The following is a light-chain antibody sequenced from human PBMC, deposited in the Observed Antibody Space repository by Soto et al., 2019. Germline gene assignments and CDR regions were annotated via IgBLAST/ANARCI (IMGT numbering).Light chain of an antibody. V-gene: IGKV1-39*01. CDR1: QSISSY. J-gene: IGKJ2*01. CDR2: AAS. CDR3: QQSYSTPPS. Sequence: DIQMTQSPSSLSASVGDRVTITCRASQSISSYLNWYQQKPGKAPKLLIYAASSLQSGVPSRFSGSGSGTEFTLTISSLQPEDFANYDCQQSYSTPPSFGQGTKLEIK.